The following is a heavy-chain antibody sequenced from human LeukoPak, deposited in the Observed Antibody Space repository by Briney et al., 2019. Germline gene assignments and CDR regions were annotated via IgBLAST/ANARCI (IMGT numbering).Heavy chain of an antibody. V-gene: IGHV4-59*08. CDR3: ARINNWGYGYFGY. Sequence: SETLSLTCTVSGGSISSYYWSWIRQPPGKGLEWIGYIYYSGSTNYNPSLKSRVTISVDTSKNQFSLKLSSVTAADTAVYYCARINNWGYGYFGYWGQGTLVTVSS. D-gene: IGHD7-27*01. J-gene: IGHJ4*02. CDR2: IYYSGST. CDR1: GGSISSYY.